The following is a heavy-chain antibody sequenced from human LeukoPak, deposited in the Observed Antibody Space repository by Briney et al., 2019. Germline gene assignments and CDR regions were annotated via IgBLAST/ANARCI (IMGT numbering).Heavy chain of an antibody. Sequence: GASVKVSCKASGYTFTSYGISWVRQAPGQGLEWMGWISAYNGNTNYAQKLQGRVTVTTDTSTSTAYMELRSLRSDDTAVYYCARSGCCGSGSYWAWFDPWGQGTLVTVSS. CDR1: GYTFTSYG. V-gene: IGHV1-18*01. J-gene: IGHJ5*02. D-gene: IGHD3-10*01. CDR2: ISAYNGNT. CDR3: ARSGCCGSGSYWAWFDP.